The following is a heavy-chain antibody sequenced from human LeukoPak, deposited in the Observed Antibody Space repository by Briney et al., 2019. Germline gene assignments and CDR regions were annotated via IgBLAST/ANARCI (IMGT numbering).Heavy chain of an antibody. CDR1: GFTFSSYE. D-gene: IGHD1-1*01. CDR3: ARKVTGTTYFDY. V-gene: IGHV3-48*03. CDR2: IGSDNKP. J-gene: IGHJ4*02. Sequence: GGSLRLSCAASGFTFSSYEMNWVRQAPGKGLEWVSSIGSDNKPHYSESVKGRFAISRDNAKNSLYLQMNSLRPEDTAVYYCARKVTGTTYFDYWGQGTLVTVSS.